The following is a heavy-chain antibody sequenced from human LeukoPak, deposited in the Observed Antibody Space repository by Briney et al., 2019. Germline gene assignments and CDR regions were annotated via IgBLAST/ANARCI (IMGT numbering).Heavy chain of an antibody. CDR3: ARQIDVYLYFDS. CDR2: IYYNESP. J-gene: IGHJ4*02. CDR1: GGSLSSYF. V-gene: IGHV4-59*08. Sequence: PSETLSLTCTVSGGSLSSYFWSWIRQPPGKGLEWIGWIYYNESPTYSPSLKSRVTMSIDASKQQVSLRLSSVTAADTAVYYCARQIDVYLYFDSWGQGTLVTVSA. D-gene: IGHD2-21*01.